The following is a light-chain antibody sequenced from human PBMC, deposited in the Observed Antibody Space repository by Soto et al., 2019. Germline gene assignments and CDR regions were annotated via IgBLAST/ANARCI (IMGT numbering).Light chain of an antibody. CDR1: QSVSSN. CDR2: GAS. V-gene: IGKV3-15*01. Sequence: EIVLTQSPGTLSLSQGERATLSCRASQSVSSNLAWYQQIPGQAPRLLIYGASTRATGVPARFSGSGSATQFTLTISSLQSEDFGFYYCQQYHQWPVAFGGGTKVDI. J-gene: IGKJ4*01. CDR3: QQYHQWPVA.